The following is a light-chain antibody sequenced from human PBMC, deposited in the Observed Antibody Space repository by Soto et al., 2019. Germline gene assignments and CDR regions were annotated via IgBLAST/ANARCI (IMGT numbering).Light chain of an antibody. J-gene: IGKJ1*01. CDR1: QSISSW. CDR3: QQYNSYSGT. Sequence: IQMTQSPSTLSASVGDRVTITCRASQSISSWLAWYQQKPGKAPKLLIYDASSLESGVPSRFSGSGSGTEFTLTISSLQPDDSATYYCQQYNSYSGTFGQGTKV. CDR2: DAS. V-gene: IGKV1-5*01.